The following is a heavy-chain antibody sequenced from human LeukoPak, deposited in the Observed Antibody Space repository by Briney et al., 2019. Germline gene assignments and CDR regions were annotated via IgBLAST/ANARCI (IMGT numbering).Heavy chain of an antibody. CDR3: AGGELAGTGY. D-gene: IGHD6-19*01. J-gene: IGHJ4*02. V-gene: IGHV4-59*03. CDR1: AGSITNYF. CDR2: IRYNGGS. Sequence: SETLSLTCTVSAGSITNYFWTWVRQSPGKGLEWIGYIRYNGGSDSNPSLKSRVTLSLDTWNNQFSLRLTSVTAEDTAVYYCAGGELAGTGYWGQGTLVTVSS.